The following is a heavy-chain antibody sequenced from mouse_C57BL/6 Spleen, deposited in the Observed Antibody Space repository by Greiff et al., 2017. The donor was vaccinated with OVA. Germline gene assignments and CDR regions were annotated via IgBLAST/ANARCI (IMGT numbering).Heavy chain of an antibody. D-gene: IGHD2-2*01. CDR3: TRGLGEYYALDY. V-gene: IGHV1-15*01. CDR1: GYTFTDYE. Sequence: VQLQQSGAELVRPGASVTLSCKASGYTFTDYEMHWVKQTPVHGLEWIGAIDPETGGTAYNQKFKGKAILTADKSSSTAYMELRSLTSEDSAVYYCTRGLGEYYALDYWGQETSVTVSS. J-gene: IGHJ4*01. CDR2: IDPETGGT.